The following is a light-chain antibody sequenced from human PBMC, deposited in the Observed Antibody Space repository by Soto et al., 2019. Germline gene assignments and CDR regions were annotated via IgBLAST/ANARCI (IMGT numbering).Light chain of an antibody. CDR2: DAS. V-gene: IGKV1-5*01. CDR1: QSISSY. CDR3: QQYNSYSWT. J-gene: IGKJ1*01. Sequence: DIQVTQSRSSLSASVGDRVTITCRASQSISSYLNWYQQKPGKAPKLLIYDASSLESGVPSRFSGSGSGTEFTLTISSLQPDDFATYYCQQYNSYSWTFGQGTKVDI.